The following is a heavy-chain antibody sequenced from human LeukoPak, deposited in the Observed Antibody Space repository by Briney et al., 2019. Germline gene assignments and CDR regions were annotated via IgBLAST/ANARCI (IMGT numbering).Heavy chain of an antibody. J-gene: IGHJ4*02. CDR1: GFTFSTYA. D-gene: IGHD4-17*01. Sequence: GGSLRLSCAASGFTFSTYAMSWVRQAPGKGLEWVSTLSVSGDTTFYADSVKGRFTISRDNSKNTLYLQMNSLRAEDTAVYYCAKVSGDYVHFDYWGQGTLVTVSS. CDR3: AKVSGDYVHFDY. CDR2: LSVSGDTT. V-gene: IGHV3-23*01.